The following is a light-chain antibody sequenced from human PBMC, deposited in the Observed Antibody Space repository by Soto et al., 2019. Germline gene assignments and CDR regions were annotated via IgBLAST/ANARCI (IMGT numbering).Light chain of an antibody. CDR3: QQRYNLIT. Sequence: EIVLTQSPATLSLAPGERATLSCRASQSVKNYLAWYQLKPGQAPRLLSYDASNMATGIPDRFSGSGSATDFTLTISSLEPEDFAVYYCQQRYNLITFGQGTRLEIK. J-gene: IGKJ5*01. CDR1: QSVKNY. CDR2: DAS. V-gene: IGKV3-11*01.